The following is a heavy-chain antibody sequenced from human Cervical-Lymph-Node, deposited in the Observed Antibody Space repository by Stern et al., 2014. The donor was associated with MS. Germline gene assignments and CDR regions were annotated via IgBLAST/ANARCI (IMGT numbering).Heavy chain of an antibody. J-gene: IGHJ4*02. D-gene: IGHD3-10*01. CDR2: IRNSGKTI. Sequence: VQLVESGGGLAKPGGSLRLSCAGSGFTFSDYYMSWVRQAPGKGLEWVSYIRNSGKTIDYADSVKGRFTISRDNAKKSLYLQMTSLRAEDTGVYYCARDRSWYNGNDPLDYWGQGTLVTVSS. CDR1: GFTFSDYY. V-gene: IGHV3-11*01. CDR3: ARDRSWYNGNDPLDY.